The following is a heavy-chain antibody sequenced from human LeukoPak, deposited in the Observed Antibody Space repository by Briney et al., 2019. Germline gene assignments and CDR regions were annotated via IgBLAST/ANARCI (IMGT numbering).Heavy chain of an antibody. V-gene: IGHV3-23*01. CDR1: GFTFSSYA. Sequence: TGGSLRLSCAASGFTFSSYAMSWVRQAPGKGLEWVSAISGSGGSTYYADSVKGRFTISRDNSKNTLYLQMNSLRAEDTAVYYCAKELLDIVVVVAATSYLDYWGQGTLVTVSS. CDR2: ISGSGGST. J-gene: IGHJ4*02. CDR3: AKELLDIVVVVAATSYLDY. D-gene: IGHD2-15*01.